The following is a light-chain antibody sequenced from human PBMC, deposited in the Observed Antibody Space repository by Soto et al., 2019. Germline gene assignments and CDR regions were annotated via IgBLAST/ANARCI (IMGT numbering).Light chain of an antibody. CDR1: QSVSSY. CDR3: QQRSNWRRIT. CDR2: DAS. Sequence: EIVLTQSPATLSLSPGERATLSCRASQSVSSYLAWYQQKPGQAPRLLIYDASSRATGIPARFSGSGSGTDFTLTISSLEPEDFAVYYCQQRSNWRRITFGQGTRLEIK. J-gene: IGKJ5*01. V-gene: IGKV3-11*01.